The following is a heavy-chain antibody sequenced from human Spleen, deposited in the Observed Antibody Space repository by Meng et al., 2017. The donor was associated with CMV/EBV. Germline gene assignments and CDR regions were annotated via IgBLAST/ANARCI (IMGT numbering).Heavy chain of an antibody. Sequence: GSLRLSCTVSGGSISSSSYYWGWIRQPPGKGLEWIGSIYYSGSTYYNPSLKSRVTISVDTSKNQFSLKLSSVTAADTAVYYCARGEGSSWYGDYYYGMDVWGQGTTVTVSS. CDR3: ARGEGSSWYGDYYYGMDV. CDR1: GGSISSSSYY. V-gene: IGHV4-39*07. CDR2: IYYSGST. D-gene: IGHD6-13*01. J-gene: IGHJ6*02.